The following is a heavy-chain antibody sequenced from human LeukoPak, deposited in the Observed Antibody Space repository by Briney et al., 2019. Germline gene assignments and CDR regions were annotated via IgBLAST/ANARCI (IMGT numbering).Heavy chain of an antibody. J-gene: IGHJ6*02. CDR2: ISWNSGSI. Sequence: TGGSLRLSCAASGFTFDDYAMHWVRHAPGKGLEWVSGISWNSGSIGYADSVKGRFIISRDNAKNSLYLQMNSLRAEDTALYYCAKDIYDFWSGYYGMDVWGQGTTVTVSS. V-gene: IGHV3-9*01. D-gene: IGHD3-3*01. CDR3: AKDIYDFWSGYYGMDV. CDR1: GFTFDDYA.